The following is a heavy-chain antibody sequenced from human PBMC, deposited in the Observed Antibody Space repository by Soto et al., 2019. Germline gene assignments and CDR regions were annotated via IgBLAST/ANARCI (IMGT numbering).Heavy chain of an antibody. CDR2: ITGNGDSR. V-gene: IGHV3-23*01. CDR3: AKRPVINAYSYPSSGQLPPVYFYGMDV. D-gene: IGHD6-19*01. J-gene: IGHJ6*02. Sequence: PGGSRRLPGVARRRSLSSSVMSWVHQAQEEGLEWVPSITGNGDSRNYADSVKGPFISSRDKSENTLYLRMTRLRADFTAVYYCAKRPVINAYSYPSSGQLPPVYFYGMDVCSQRPTVTLSS. CDR1: RRSLSSSV.